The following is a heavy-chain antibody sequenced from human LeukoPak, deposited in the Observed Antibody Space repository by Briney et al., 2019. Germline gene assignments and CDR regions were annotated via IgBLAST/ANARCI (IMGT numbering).Heavy chain of an antibody. Sequence: PGGSLRLSCAASGFTFSSYAMSWVRQAPGKGLEWVSAISGSGGSTYYADSVKGRFTISRDNSKNTLYLQMNSLRAEDTAVYYCAKSGSYNYYYYYMDVWGKGTTVAVSS. V-gene: IGHV3-23*01. CDR2: ISGSGGST. CDR1: GFTFSSYA. CDR3: AKSGSYNYYYYYMDV. J-gene: IGHJ6*03. D-gene: IGHD3-10*01.